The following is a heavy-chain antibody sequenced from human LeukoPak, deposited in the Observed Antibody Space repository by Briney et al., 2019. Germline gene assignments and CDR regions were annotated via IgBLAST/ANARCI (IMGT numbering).Heavy chain of an antibody. CDR1: GFTFSKFA. D-gene: IGHD6-19*01. V-gene: IGHV3-23*01. CDR3: AKDLDSSGWYESPGNY. Sequence: GGTLRLSCAAAGFTFSKFAMSWVRQAPGKGLEWVSLISTSGTPHYADSVKGRFTISRDNSKNTLYLQINSLRAEDTAVYYCAKDLDSSGWYESPGNYWGQGTLVTVSS. J-gene: IGHJ4*02. CDR2: ISTSGTP.